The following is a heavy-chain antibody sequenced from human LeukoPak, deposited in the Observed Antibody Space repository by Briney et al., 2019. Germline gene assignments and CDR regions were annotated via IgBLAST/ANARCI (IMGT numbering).Heavy chain of an antibody. CDR3: ARDEVSTMVRGVIGKWRWFDP. CDR1: GVSISSSNSY. CDR2: IYYSGST. V-gene: IGHV4-39*07. D-gene: IGHD3-10*01. J-gene: IGHJ5*02. Sequence: SETLSLTCTVSGVSISSSNSYWGWIRQPPGKGLEWIGSIYYSGSTYYNPSLKSRVTISVDTSKNQFSLKLSSVTAADTAVYYCARDEVSTMVRGVIGKWRWFDPWGQGTLVTVSS.